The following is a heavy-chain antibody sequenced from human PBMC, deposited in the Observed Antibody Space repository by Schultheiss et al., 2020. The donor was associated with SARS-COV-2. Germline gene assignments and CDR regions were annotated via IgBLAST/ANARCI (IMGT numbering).Heavy chain of an antibody. CDR1: GFTFSSYS. D-gene: IGHD3-3*01. CDR3: ARGYYDFWSGPHWLE. J-gene: IGHJ4*02. Sequence: GESLKISCAASGFTFSSYSMNWVRQAPGKGLEWVSSIGSSSSYIYYADSVKGRFTISRDNAKNSLYLQMNSLRAEDTAVFYCARGYYDFWSGPHWLEWGQGTLVTVSS. CDR2: IGSSSSYI. V-gene: IGHV3-21*01.